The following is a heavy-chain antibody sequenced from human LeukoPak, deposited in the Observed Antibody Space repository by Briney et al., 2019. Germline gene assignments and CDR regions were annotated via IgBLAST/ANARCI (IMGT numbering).Heavy chain of an antibody. CDR1: GFTFSSYW. D-gene: IGHD4-17*01. V-gene: IGHV3-7*01. J-gene: IGHJ6*02. CDR3: VRDTTVTTGYFTGYYYYGMDV. Sequence: GGSLRLSCAASGFTFSSYWMSWVRQAPGKGLEWVANIKQDGSEKYYVDSVKGRFTISRDNAKNSLYLQMNSLRAEDTAVYYCVRDTTVTTGYFTGYYYYGMDVWGQGTTVTVSS. CDR2: IKQDGSEK.